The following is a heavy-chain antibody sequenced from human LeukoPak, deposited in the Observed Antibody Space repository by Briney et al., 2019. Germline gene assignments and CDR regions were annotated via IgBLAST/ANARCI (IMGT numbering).Heavy chain of an antibody. D-gene: IGHD5-24*01. V-gene: IGHV4-39*02. CDR2: IYYSGST. Sequence: PSETLSLTCTVSGGSISSSSYYWGWIRQPPGKGLEWIGSIYYSGSTYYNPSLKSRVTISVDTSKNQFSLKLSSVTAADTAVYYCARDGYNSGPTSNFDYWGQGTLVTVSS. CDR3: ARDGYNSGPTSNFDY. J-gene: IGHJ4*02. CDR1: GGSISSSSYY.